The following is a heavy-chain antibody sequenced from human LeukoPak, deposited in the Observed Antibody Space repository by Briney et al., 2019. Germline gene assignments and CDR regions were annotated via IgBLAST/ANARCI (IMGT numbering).Heavy chain of an antibody. Sequence: GGSLRLSCAASGFTFSSYSMNWVRQAPGKGLEWVSSISSSSSYIYYADSVKGRFTISRDNAKNSLYLQMNSLRAEDTAVYYCASIRPYSSSWYESAFDIWGQGTMVTVSS. CDR3: ASIRPYSSSWYESAFDI. V-gene: IGHV3-21*01. CDR1: GFTFSSYS. D-gene: IGHD6-13*01. CDR2: ISSSSSYI. J-gene: IGHJ3*02.